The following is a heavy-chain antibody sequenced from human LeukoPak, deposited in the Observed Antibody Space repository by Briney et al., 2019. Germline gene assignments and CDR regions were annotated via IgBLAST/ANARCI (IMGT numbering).Heavy chain of an antibody. Sequence: GASVKVSCKASGYTFTTYYVHWVRQAPGQRLEWMGIINPSGGSTTYAQKFRGRLTMTRDMSTSTVYMELSSLRSEDTAVYYCARGSRPVYNLLTGKRYFDYWGQGTLLTVSS. J-gene: IGHJ4*02. CDR3: ARGSRPVYNLLTGKRYFDY. D-gene: IGHD3-9*01. CDR2: INPSGGST. V-gene: IGHV1-46*01. CDR1: GYTFTTYY.